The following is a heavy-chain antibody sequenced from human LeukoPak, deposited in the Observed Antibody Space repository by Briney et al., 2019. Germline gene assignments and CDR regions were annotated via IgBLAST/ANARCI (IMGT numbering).Heavy chain of an antibody. CDR2: ISWNSGSI. J-gene: IGHJ5*02. CDR3: AKENWNYGMGNNWFDP. Sequence: GGSLRLSCAASGFTFSSYAMHWVRHAPGKGLEWVSGISWNSGSIGYADSVKGRFTISRDNAKNSLYLQMNSLRAEDTALYYCAKENWNYGMGNNWFDPWGQGTLVTVSS. V-gene: IGHV3-9*01. D-gene: IGHD1-7*01. CDR1: GFTFSSYA.